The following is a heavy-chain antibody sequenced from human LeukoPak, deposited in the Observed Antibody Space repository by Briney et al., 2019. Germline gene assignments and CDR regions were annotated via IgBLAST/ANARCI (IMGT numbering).Heavy chain of an antibody. Sequence: GGSLRLSCAASGFTFSSYAMSWVCQAPGKGLEWVSSISRSGGETNYADSVKGRFTISRDNSKTTLHLQMNSLRAEDTAVYYCVKGAKSNGWYWFDPWGQGTLVTVSS. D-gene: IGHD6-13*01. CDR2: ISRSGGET. J-gene: IGHJ5*02. CDR3: VKGAKSNGWYWFDP. CDR1: GFTFSSYA. V-gene: IGHV3-23*01.